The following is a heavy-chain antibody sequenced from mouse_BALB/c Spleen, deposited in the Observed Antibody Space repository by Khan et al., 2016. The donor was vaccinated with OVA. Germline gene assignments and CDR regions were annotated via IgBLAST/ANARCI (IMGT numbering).Heavy chain of an antibody. V-gene: IGHV1S41*01. J-gene: IGHJ4*01. CDR3: ARSNYYGNGLYALDY. CDR1: VYTFTSYW. CDR2: ISPGSGNP. Sequence: DLVKPGASVKLSCKASVYTFTSYWINWIKQRPGQGLEWVGQISPGSGNPYYKTIFKGKATLTVDTSSTPVYIQLSSLSSEDSAVYFCARSNYYGNGLYALDYWGQGTSVTVSS. D-gene: IGHD1-1*01.